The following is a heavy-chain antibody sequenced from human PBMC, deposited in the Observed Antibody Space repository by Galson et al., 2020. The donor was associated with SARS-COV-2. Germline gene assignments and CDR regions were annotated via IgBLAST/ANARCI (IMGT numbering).Heavy chain of an antibody. D-gene: IGHD3-22*01. CDR3: AGHDSVVAYLDY. CDR1: GGSFSRYY. CDR2: VYYNGNT. V-gene: IGHV4-59*08. J-gene: IGHJ4*02. Sequence: SETLSLTCTLSGGSFSRYYGSWIRQPPGKGLEWIGYVYYNGNTNYNPSLKSRDSISIDTSENQFSLKLSPVTAADTAVYFWAGHDSVVAYLDYWGQGALVTVSS.